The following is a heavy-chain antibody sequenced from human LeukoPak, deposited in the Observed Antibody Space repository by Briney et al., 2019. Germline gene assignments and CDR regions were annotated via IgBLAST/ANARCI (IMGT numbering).Heavy chain of an antibody. CDR3: ARDGGCGGDCYAS. V-gene: IGHV3-21*01. Sequence: KPGGSLRLSCAASGFSFSSYTMNWVRQAPGKGLEWVSIISSSSTYIYYADSVKGRFTISRDNAKNALYLQMNSLRVEDTAVYYCARDGGCGGDCYASWGQGTLVTVSS. CDR2: ISSSSTYI. J-gene: IGHJ4*02. CDR1: GFSFSSYT. D-gene: IGHD2-21*02.